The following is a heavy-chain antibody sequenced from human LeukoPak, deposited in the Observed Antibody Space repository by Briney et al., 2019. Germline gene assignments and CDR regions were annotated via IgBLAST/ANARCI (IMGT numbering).Heavy chain of an antibody. CDR3: ATETYYFDY. Sequence: ASVKVSCKASGYTFTGYYMHWVRQAPGQGLEWMGWINPNSGNTGYAQKFQGRVTMTRNTSISTAYTELSSLRSEDTAVYYCATETYYFDYWGQGTLVTVSS. CDR2: INPNSGNT. J-gene: IGHJ4*02. V-gene: IGHV1-8*02. CDR1: GYTFTGYY.